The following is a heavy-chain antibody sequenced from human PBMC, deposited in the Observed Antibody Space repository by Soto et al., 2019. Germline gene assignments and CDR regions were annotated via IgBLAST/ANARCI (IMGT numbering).Heavy chain of an antibody. Sequence: TGGSLRLSCAASGFSFSDYGMHWVRQAPGKGLEWVAVLWYDGINKYYADSVKGRFTISRDTSKNTLYLQMNSLRAEDTAVYYCARDGNILTGYCDYWGQGTLVTVSS. D-gene: IGHD3-9*01. V-gene: IGHV3-33*01. CDR3: ARDGNILTGYCDY. CDR2: LWYDGINK. J-gene: IGHJ4*02. CDR1: GFSFSDYG.